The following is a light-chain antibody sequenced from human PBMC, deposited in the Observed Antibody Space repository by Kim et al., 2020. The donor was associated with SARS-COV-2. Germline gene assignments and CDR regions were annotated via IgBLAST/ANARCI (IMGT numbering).Light chain of an antibody. Sequence: VAPGDRATLSCRASQSVLTNLAWYQHKPGQAPRLLIYDESTRATGIPASFSGIGSGTEFTLTISSLQSEDFVIYYCQQYYNWPRTFGQGTKVDIK. CDR3: QQYYNWPRT. CDR1: QSVLTN. V-gene: IGKV3-15*01. CDR2: DES. J-gene: IGKJ1*01.